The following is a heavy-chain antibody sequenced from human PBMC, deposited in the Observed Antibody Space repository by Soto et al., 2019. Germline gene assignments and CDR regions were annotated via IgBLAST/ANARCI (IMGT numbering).Heavy chain of an antibody. CDR1: GFTFSSYW. J-gene: IGHJ6*02. Sequence: EVQLVESGGGLVQPGGSLRLSCTASGFTFSSYWMHWVRQAPGKGLVWVSRINTEGSSTNYVDFVKGRFTISRDNAKNTLYLQMNSLRAEDTAVYYCARGAYCSDGTCFTHYCYPMDVWGQGATVTVSS. CDR2: INTEGSST. V-gene: IGHV3-74*01. CDR3: ARGAYCSDGTCFTHYCYPMDV. D-gene: IGHD2-15*01.